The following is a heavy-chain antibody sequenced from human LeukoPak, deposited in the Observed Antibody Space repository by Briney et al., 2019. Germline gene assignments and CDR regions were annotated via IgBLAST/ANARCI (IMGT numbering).Heavy chain of an antibody. J-gene: IGHJ5*02. V-gene: IGHV4-59*08. D-gene: IGHD3-22*01. CDR2: IYYSGTT. CDR3: ARLDDSSGYYGGWLDP. Sequence: SETLSLTCTVSRGSISSYYRSWIRQPPGKGLEWIGFIYYSGTTNYNPSLKSRVTISVDTSKNQFSLRLSSVTAADTAVYYCARLDDSSGYYGGWLDPWGQGTLVTVSS. CDR1: RGSISSYY.